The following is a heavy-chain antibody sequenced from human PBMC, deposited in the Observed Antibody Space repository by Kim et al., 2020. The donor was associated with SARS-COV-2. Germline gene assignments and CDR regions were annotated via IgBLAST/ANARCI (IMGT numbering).Heavy chain of an antibody. CDR1: GYSFTSYW. Sequence: GESLKISCKGSGYSFTSYWIGWVRQMPGKGLEWMGIIYPGDSDTRYSPSFQGQVTISADKSISTAYLQWSSLKASDTAMYYCAGGGTPSIAAAGTFDYWGQGTLVTVSS. V-gene: IGHV5-51*01. CDR2: IYPGDSDT. CDR3: AGGGTPSIAAAGTFDY. D-gene: IGHD6-13*01. J-gene: IGHJ4*02.